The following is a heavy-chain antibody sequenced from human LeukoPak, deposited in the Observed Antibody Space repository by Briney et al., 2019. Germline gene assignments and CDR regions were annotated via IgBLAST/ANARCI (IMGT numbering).Heavy chain of an antibody. J-gene: IGHJ4*02. D-gene: IGHD3-10*01. CDR3: AKVVISSPPPFDY. CDR2: ISYDGSKK. CDR1: GFTFNIYG. V-gene: IGHV3-30*18. Sequence: GGSLRLSCVVSGFTFNIYGIHWVRQTPGKGLEWVALISYDGSKKWYADAVKGRFTISRDNSQNTLYLHMDSLRTADTAVYYCAKVVISSPPPFDYWGQGTLVTVSS.